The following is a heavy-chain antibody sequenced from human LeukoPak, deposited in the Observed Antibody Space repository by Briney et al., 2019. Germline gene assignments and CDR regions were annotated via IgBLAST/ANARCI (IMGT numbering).Heavy chain of an antibody. V-gene: IGHV4-59*08. J-gene: IGHJ4*02. Sequence: PSETLSLTCTVSGGSISSYYWSWIRQPPGKGLEWIGYIYYTGSTNYNPSLKSRVTISVDTSKNQFSLKLNSVTAADTAVYYCARRVAVAGPLDYWGQGTLVPVSS. CDR2: IYYTGST. CDR1: GGSISSYY. CDR3: ARRVAVAGPLDY. D-gene: IGHD6-19*01.